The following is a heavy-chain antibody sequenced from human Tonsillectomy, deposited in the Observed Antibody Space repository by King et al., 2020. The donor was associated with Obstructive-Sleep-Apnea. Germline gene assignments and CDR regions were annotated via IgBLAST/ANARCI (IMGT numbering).Heavy chain of an antibody. CDR3: ARGRGYSYGPDFYYYYGLDV. D-gene: IGHD5-18*01. J-gene: IGHJ6*02. CDR1: GGTFSNSA. Sequence: QLVQSGAEVMKPGSSVKVSCKASGGTFSNSAISWVRQAPGLGLEWMGGIVPFLGTTNYAQKFQGRVTISADEPTSTAYMELGSLASEDTAVYYCARGRGYSYGPDFYYYYGLDVWGQGTTVTVSS. CDR2: IVPFLGTT. V-gene: IGHV1-69*11.